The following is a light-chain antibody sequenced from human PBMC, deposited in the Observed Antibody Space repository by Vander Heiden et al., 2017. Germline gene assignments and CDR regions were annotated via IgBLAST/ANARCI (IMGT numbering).Light chain of an antibody. CDR1: QDISNY. CDR2: DAS. V-gene: IGKV1-33*01. Sequence: DIQMTQSPPSLSASVGDRVTITCQASQDISNYLNWYQQKPGKAPKLLIYDASNLETGVPSRFSGSGYRTDFTFTRRMLQPEDLPTYYCQQNENPPLFTFGHWTKVHIK. J-gene: IGKJ3*01. CDR3: QQNENPPLFT.